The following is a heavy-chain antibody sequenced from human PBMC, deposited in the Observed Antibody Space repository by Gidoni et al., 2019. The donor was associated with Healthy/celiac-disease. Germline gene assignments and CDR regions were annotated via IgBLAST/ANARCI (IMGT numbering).Heavy chain of an antibody. CDR2: ILCNSGSI. V-gene: IGHV3-9*01. J-gene: IGHJ2*01. CDR1: GFTFDDHA. CDR3: AKDIAAAVCFVWYFDL. D-gene: IGHD6-13*01. Sequence: EVQLVVSGGGLVQPGGSLRLSCAASGFTFDDHAIHWVRQAPGKGVVRVSCILCNSGSIVYADSVKGRFTISSDNAKNSLYLQMNSLRADDPSLYYCAKDIAAAVCFVWYFDLWGRGTLVTVSS.